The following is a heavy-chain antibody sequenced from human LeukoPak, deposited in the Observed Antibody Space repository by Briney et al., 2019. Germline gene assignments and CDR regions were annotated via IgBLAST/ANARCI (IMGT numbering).Heavy chain of an antibody. CDR3: ARQNRWGSGYYGYFDY. J-gene: IGHJ4*02. CDR2: ISYDGSNK. D-gene: IGHD3-22*01. Sequence: GGSLRLSCAASGFTFSSYAMHWDRQAPGKGLEWVAVISYDGSNKYYADSVKGRFTISRDNSKNTLYLQMNSLRAEDTAVYYCARQNRWGSGYYGYFDYWGQGTLVTVSS. V-gene: IGHV3-30-3*01. CDR1: GFTFSSYA.